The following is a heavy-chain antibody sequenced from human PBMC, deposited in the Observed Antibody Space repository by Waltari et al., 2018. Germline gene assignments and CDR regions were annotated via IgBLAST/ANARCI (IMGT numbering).Heavy chain of an antibody. CDR3: ARLGPIVGATPYFDY. J-gene: IGHJ4*02. CDR2: IYYSGST. V-gene: IGHV4-59*08. D-gene: IGHD1-26*01. Sequence: QVQLQESGPGLVKPSETLSLTCTVSGGSISSYYWSWIRPPPGKGLEWIGYIYYSGSTNYNPSLKSRVTISVDTSKNQFSLKLSSVTAADTAVYYCARLGPIVGATPYFDYWGQGTLVTVSS. CDR1: GGSISSYY.